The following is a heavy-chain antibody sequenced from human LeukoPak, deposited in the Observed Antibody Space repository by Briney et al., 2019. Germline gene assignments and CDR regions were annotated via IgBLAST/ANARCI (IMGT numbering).Heavy chain of an antibody. CDR2: IKHDGSVQ. V-gene: IGHV3-7*01. CDR3: ARDPEDYYDSSAYYDGFDM. D-gene: IGHD3-22*01. CDR1: GFTFSSYW. Sequence: GGTLRLSCAASGFTFSSYWMSWVRQAPGKGLEWVANIKHDGSVQYCVDSVKGRFTISRDNAKNSLYLQMNSLRAEDTAVYYCARDPEDYYDSSAYYDGFDMWGQGTMVTVSS. J-gene: IGHJ3*02.